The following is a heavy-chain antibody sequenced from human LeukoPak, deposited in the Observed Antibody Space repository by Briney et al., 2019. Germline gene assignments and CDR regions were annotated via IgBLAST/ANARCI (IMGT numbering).Heavy chain of an antibody. V-gene: IGHV4-59*01. CDR3: ARYGGTFLDS. CDR2: VSHSGST. J-gene: IGHJ4*02. Sequence: SETLSLTYTVSGGSISGYYWSWIRQPPGKGLEWIGYVSHSGSTSYNPSLKSRVTVSLDTSKNLFSLKLSSVTAADTAVYYCARYGGTFLDSWGQGTLVTVSS. D-gene: IGHD3-10*01. CDR1: GGSISGYY.